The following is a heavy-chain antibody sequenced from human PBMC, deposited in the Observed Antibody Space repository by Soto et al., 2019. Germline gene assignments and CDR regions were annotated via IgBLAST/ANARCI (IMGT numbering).Heavy chain of an antibody. J-gene: IGHJ2*01. CDR2: IIPILGIA. V-gene: IGHV1-69*02. Sequence: QVQLVQSGAEVKKPGSSVKVSCKASGGTFSSYTISWVRQAPGQGLEWMGRIIPILGIANYAQKFQGRVTITADKSTSTDDMELSSLRSEDTAVYYCARQPAAILVGKYWYFDLWGRGTLVTVSS. D-gene: IGHD2-2*01. CDR3: ARQPAAILVGKYWYFDL. CDR1: GGTFSSYT.